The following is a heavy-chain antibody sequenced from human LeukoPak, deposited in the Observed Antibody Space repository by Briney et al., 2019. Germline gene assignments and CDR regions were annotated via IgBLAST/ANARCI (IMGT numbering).Heavy chain of an antibody. CDR2: INTNTGNP. CDR1: GYTFTSYA. CDR3: ARDRTMVYYYDSSGWYYYYYGMDV. D-gene: IGHD3-22*01. V-gene: IGHV7-4-1*02. J-gene: IGHJ6*02. Sequence: GASVKVSCKASGYTFTSYAMNWVRQAPGQGLEWMGWINTNTGNPTYAQGFTGRFVFSLDTSVSTAYLQISSLKAEDTAVYYCARDRTMVYYYDSSGWYYYYYGMDVWGQGTTVTVSS.